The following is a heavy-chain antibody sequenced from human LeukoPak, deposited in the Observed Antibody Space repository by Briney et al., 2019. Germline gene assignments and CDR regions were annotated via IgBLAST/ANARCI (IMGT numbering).Heavy chain of an antibody. J-gene: IGHJ5*02. CDR1: GFTFSSYS. V-gene: IGHV3-48*01. Sequence: GSLRLSCAASGFTFSSYSMNWVRQAPGKGLEWVSYISSSSSTIYYADSVKGRFTISRDNAKNSLYLQMNSLRAEDTAVYYCARDPRPYYYGSGSYNWFDPWGQGTLVTVSS. D-gene: IGHD3-10*01. CDR3: ARDPRPYYYGSGSYNWFDP. CDR2: ISSSSSTI.